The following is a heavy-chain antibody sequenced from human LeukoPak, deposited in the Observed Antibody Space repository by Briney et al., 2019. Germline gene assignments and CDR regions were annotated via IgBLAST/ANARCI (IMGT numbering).Heavy chain of an antibody. Sequence: SETLSLTCAVYGGSFSGYYWSWIRQPPGKGLEWIGEINHSGSTNYNPSLKSRVTISVDTSKNQFSLKLSSVTAADTAVYYCARDFRGEPYYFDYWGQGTLVTVSS. CDR2: INHSGST. V-gene: IGHV4-34*01. CDR3: ARDFRGEPYYFDY. D-gene: IGHD1-14*01. J-gene: IGHJ4*02. CDR1: GGSFSGYY.